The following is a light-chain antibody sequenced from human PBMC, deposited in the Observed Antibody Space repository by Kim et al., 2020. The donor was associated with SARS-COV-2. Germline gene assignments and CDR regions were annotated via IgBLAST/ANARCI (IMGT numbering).Light chain of an antibody. CDR1: QSVLYSTNNKNY. CDR3: QQYYSPPNT. Sequence: ATINCKSSQSVLYSTNNKNYLAWYQQKPGQPPKLLIYWASTRESGVPDRFSGSGSGTDFSLTISSLQAEDVAIYYCQQYYSPPNTFGGGTKVEIK. CDR2: WAS. J-gene: IGKJ4*01. V-gene: IGKV4-1*01.